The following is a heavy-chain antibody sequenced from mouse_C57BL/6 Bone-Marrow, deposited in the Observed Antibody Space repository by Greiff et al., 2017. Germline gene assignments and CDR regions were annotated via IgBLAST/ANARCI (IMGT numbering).Heavy chain of an antibody. CDR2: IWSGGST. D-gene: IGHD1-1*01. CDR1: GFSLTSYG. V-gene: IGHV2-2*01. J-gene: IGHJ4*01. Sequence: QVHVKQSGPGLVQPSQSLSITCTVSGFSLTSYGVHWVRQSPGKGLEWLGVIWSGGSTDYNAAFISRLSISKDNSKSQVFFKMNSLQADDTAIYYCAREGATVAPYYAMDYWGQGTSVTVSS. CDR3: AREGATVAPYYAMDY.